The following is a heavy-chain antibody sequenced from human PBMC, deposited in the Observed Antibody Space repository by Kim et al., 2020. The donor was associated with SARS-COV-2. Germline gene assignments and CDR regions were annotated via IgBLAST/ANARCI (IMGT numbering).Heavy chain of an antibody. CDR1: GLTFSSYS. V-gene: IGHV3-21*01. J-gene: IGHJ4*02. CDR3: ARARYSAYGYYFDY. D-gene: IGHD5-12*01. Sequence: GGSLRLSCAASGLTFSSYSMNWVRQAPGKGLEWVSSISSSSNYIYYADSVKGRFTISRDNAKNSLYLQMNSLRAEDTAVYYCARARYSAYGYYFDYWGQGTLVTVSS. CDR2: ISSSSNYI.